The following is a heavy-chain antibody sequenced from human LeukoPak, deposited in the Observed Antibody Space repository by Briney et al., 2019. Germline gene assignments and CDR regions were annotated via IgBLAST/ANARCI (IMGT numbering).Heavy chain of an antibody. D-gene: IGHD4-17*01. Sequence: SETLSLTCTVSGGSISSYYWSWVRQPPGKGLEWIGFIYYSGSTNYNPSLKSRLTISVDTSKNQFSLKLSSVTATDTAVYYCASLTTVTQGYFDSWGQGTLVTVSS. J-gene: IGHJ4*02. CDR3: ASLTTVTQGYFDS. CDR2: IYYSGST. CDR1: GGSISSYY. V-gene: IGHV4-59*08.